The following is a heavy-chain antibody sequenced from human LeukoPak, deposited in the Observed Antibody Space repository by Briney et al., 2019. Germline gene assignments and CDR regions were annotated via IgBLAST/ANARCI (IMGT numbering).Heavy chain of an antibody. CDR1: GFTFNSSS. CDR2: ISSDGTST. V-gene: IGHV3-74*01. D-gene: IGHD6-13*01. CDR3: AGVRRSSWFDY. Sequence: SGGSLRLSCSASGFTFNSSSMHWVRRAPGKGLVWVSRISSDGTSTYYADSVKGRFIISRDDAKNTLYLQMNSLRAEDTAVYFCAGVRRSSWFDYWGQGTLVAVSS. J-gene: IGHJ4*02.